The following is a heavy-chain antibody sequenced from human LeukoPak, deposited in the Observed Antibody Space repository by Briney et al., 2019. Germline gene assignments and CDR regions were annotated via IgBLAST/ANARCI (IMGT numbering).Heavy chain of an antibody. J-gene: IGHJ3*02. CDR2: ISANDGNT. D-gene: IGHD6-19*01. V-gene: IGHV1-18*01. Sequence: GASVKVSCKASGYTFTSYGISWVRQAPGQGLEWMGWISANDGNTDYPQKLQGRVTMTTDTSTSTAYMELRSLRSEDTAVYYCAREKGFRLGYDIWGQGTMVTVSS. CDR3: AREKGFRLGYDI. CDR1: GYTFTSYG.